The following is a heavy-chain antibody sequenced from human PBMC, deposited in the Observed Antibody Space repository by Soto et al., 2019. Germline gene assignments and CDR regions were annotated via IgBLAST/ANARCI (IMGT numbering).Heavy chain of an antibody. V-gene: IGHV1-2*04. J-gene: IGHJ5*02. Sequence: GASVKVSCKASGYTFTGYYMHWVRQAPGQGLGWMGWINPNSGGTNYAQKFQGWVTMTRDTSISTAYMELSRLRSDDTAVYYCARGDIVVVPAAKPPYAFDPWGQGTLVTVSS. CDR1: GYTFTGYY. CDR3: ARGDIVVVPAAKPPYAFDP. D-gene: IGHD2-2*02. CDR2: INPNSGGT.